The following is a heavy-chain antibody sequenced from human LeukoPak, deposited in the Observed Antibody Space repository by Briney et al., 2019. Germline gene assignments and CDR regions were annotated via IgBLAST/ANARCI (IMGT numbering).Heavy chain of an antibody. D-gene: IGHD5-12*01. CDR2: INHSGST. V-gene: IGHV4-34*01. Sequence: SETLSLTCAVYGGSFRGYYWSWIRQPPGKGLEWIGEINHSGSTNYNPSLKSRVTISVDTSKNQFSLKLSSVTAADTAVYYCARGIRGYSGYDPIYYYYYMDVWGKGTTVTVSS. J-gene: IGHJ6*03. CDR3: ARGIRGYSGYDPIYYYYYMDV. CDR1: GGSFRGYY.